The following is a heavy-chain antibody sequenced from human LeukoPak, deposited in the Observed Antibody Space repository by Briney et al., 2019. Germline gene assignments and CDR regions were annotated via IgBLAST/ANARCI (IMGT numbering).Heavy chain of an antibody. Sequence: QSGGSLRLSCATSGFIFSNAWMSWVRQAPGKGLEWVAVISYDGSNKYYADSVKGRFTISRDNSKNTLYLQMNSLRAEDTAVYYCVVVAAEKQDFDYWGQGTLVTVSS. CDR3: VVVAAEKQDFDY. CDR2: ISYDGSNK. D-gene: IGHD2-15*01. CDR1: GFIFSNAW. J-gene: IGHJ4*02. V-gene: IGHV3-30*03.